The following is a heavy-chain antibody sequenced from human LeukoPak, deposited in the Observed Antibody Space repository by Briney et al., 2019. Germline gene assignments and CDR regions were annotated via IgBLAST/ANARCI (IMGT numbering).Heavy chain of an antibody. CDR3: ARVPGYGDYYFDY. V-gene: IGHV4-61*01. CDR2: IYYSGST. CDR1: GGSVRSSSYY. Sequence: SETLSLTCTVSGGSVRSSSYYWSWIRQPQGKGLEWIGYIYYSGSTNYNPSLKSRVTISVDTSKNQFSLKLSSVTAADTAVYYCARVPGYGDYYFDYWGQGTLVTVSS. D-gene: IGHD4-17*01. J-gene: IGHJ4*02.